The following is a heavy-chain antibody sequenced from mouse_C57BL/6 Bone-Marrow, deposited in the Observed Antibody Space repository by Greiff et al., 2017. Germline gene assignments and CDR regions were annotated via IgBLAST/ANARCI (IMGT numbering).Heavy chain of an antibody. CDR1: GYTFTSYW. CDR2: IDPNSGGT. D-gene: IGHD2-2*01. V-gene: IGHV1-72*01. CDR3: AKMGPMDYGYDGGDY. Sequence: QVQLQQPGAELMKPGASVKLSCKASGYTFTSYWMHWVKQRPGRGLEWIGRIDPNSGGTKYNEKFKSKATLTVDKPSSTAYMQLSSLTSEDSAVYYCAKMGPMDYGYDGGDYWGQGTTLTVSS. J-gene: IGHJ2*01.